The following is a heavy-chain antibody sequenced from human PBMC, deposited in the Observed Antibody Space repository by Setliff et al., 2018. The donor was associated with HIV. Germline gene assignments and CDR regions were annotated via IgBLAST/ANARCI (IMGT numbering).Heavy chain of an antibody. D-gene: IGHD2-2*01. CDR3: ARLSSAAMWGGGAFDI. CDR1: GYSFTSYT. V-gene: IGHV1-3*01. CDR2: INAGNGNT. J-gene: IGHJ3*02. Sequence: ASVKVSCKASGYSFTSYTIHWVRQAPGQRLEWMGWINAGNGNTKYSQKFRGRVTFTRDTSASTAYMELSGLGFEDAAVYYCARLSSAAMWGGGAFDIWGQGTMVHRLL.